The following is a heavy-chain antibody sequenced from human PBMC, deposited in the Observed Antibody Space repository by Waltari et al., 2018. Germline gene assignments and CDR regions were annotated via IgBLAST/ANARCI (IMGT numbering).Heavy chain of an antibody. CDR1: GGSLSSGNW. CDR3: ARDRGLRGGYDS. Sequence: QVQLQESGPGLVKPSGTLSLTSVVYGGSLSSGNWWSWVRQPPGKGLEWIGEIYHSGSTNYNPSLKSRLSISLDKSKNQFSLNLSSVTAADTAVYYCARDRGLRGGYDSWGQGTLVTVSS. D-gene: IGHD5-12*01. V-gene: IGHV4-4*02. CDR2: IYHSGST. J-gene: IGHJ5*02.